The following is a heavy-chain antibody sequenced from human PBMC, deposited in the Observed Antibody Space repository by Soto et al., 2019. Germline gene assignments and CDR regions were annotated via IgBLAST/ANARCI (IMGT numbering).Heavy chain of an antibody. V-gene: IGHV5-10-1*01. CDR2: IDPSDSQT. CDR3: ARQIYDSDTGPNFQYYFDS. Sequence: LGESLKIYCKGSGYSFAGYWITWVRQKPGKGLEWMGRIDPSDSQTYYSPSFRGHVTISVTKSITTVFLQWSSLRASDTAMYYCARQIYDSDTGPNFQYYFDSWGQGTPVTV. D-gene: IGHD3-22*01. J-gene: IGHJ4*02. CDR1: GYSFAGYW.